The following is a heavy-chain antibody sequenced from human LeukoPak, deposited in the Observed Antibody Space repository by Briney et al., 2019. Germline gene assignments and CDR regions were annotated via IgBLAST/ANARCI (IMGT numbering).Heavy chain of an antibody. CDR2: IYYSGST. Sequence: SETLSLTCTVSGDSISSYYWSWIRQPPGKGLEWIGYIYYSGSTNYNPSLKSRVTISVDTSKNQFSLKLSSVTAADTAVYYCARAVLGYCSSTSCYPYEDYWGQGTLVTVSS. D-gene: IGHD2-2*01. J-gene: IGHJ4*02. CDR1: GDSISSYY. V-gene: IGHV4-59*01. CDR3: ARAVLGYCSSTSCYPYEDY.